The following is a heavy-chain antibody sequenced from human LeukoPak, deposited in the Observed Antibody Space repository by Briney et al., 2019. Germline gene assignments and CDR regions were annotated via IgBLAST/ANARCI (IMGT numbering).Heavy chain of an antibody. CDR3: ARHRSGGSQDDAFDI. J-gene: IGHJ3*02. CDR1: GFTFSSYS. Sequence: GGSLRLSCAASGFTFSSYSMNWVRQAPGEGLEWVSYISSLSGTIYYADSVKGRFTISRQNAKNSLFLQMNSLRAEDTAVYYCARHRSGGSQDDAFDIWGQGTMVTVSS. D-gene: IGHD2-15*01. CDR2: ISSLSGTI. V-gene: IGHV3-48*04.